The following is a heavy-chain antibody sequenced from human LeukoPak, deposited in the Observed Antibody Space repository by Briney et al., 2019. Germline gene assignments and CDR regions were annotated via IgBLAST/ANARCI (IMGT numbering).Heavy chain of an antibody. CDR2: ISAYNGNT. D-gene: IGHD2-2*01. J-gene: IGHJ4*02. CDR3: ARGYRSDIIVPAAFDY. CDR1: GYTFTSYG. V-gene: IGHV1-18*01. Sequence: ASVKVSCKASGYTFTSYGISWVRQAPGQGLEWMGWISAYNGNTNYVQKLQGRVTMTTGTSTSTAYMELRSLRSDDTAVYYCARGYRSDIIVPAAFDYWGQGTLVTVSS.